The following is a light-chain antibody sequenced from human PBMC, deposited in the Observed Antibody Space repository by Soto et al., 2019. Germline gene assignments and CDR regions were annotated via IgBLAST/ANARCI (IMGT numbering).Light chain of an antibody. CDR3: TSYTRSRNLL. Sequence: QSVMTQPASVSGSPGQSITISCTGTSSDVGGYNYVSWYQQHPDKAPKLIIFEVSHRPSGVSNRFSGSKSGNTASLTISGLHAEDEADYYCTSYTRSRNLLFGGGTKVTVL. J-gene: IGLJ2*01. V-gene: IGLV2-14*01. CDR2: EVS. CDR1: SSDVGGYNY.